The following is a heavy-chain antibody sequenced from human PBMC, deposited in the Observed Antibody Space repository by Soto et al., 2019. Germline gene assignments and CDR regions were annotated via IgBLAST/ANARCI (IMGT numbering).Heavy chain of an antibody. V-gene: IGHV1-58*01. J-gene: IGHJ6*02. D-gene: IGHD3-9*01. CDR3: AADHYDILTGYRMFYGMDV. CDR1: GFTFTSSA. CDR2: IVVGSGNT. Sequence: ASVKVSCKASGFTFTSSAVQWVRQARGQRLEWIGWIVVGSGNTNYAQKFQERVTITRDMSTSTAYMELSSLRSEDTAVYYCAADHYDILTGYRMFYGMDVWGQGTTVTSP.